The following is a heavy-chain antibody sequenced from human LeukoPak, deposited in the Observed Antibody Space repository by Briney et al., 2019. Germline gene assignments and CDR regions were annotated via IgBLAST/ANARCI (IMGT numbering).Heavy chain of an antibody. Sequence: SETLSLTCTVSGDSINNYYWSWIRQPPGKGLEWIGYVYYSGTTNYNPSLKSRASISVDTSKNQFSLKLSSVTAADTAVYYCASLRPIDYWGQGTLVTVSS. V-gene: IGHV4-59*08. CDR3: ASLRPIDY. J-gene: IGHJ4*02. CDR2: VYYSGTT. CDR1: GDSINNYY.